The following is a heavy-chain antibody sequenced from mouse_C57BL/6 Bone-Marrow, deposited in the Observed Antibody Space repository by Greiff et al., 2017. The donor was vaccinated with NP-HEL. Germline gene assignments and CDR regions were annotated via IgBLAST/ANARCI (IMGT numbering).Heavy chain of an antibody. V-gene: IGHV14-2*01. Sequence: VQLKQSGAELVKPGASVKLSCTASGFNIKDYYMHWVKQRTEQGLEWIGRIDPEDGETKYAPQFQGKATIPADTSYNTAYLQLSSLTSEDTAVYYCARDYGNWGAMEYWGQGTSVTVSS. CDR2: IDPEDGET. CDR1: GFNIKDYY. J-gene: IGHJ4*01. D-gene: IGHD2-1*01. CDR3: ARDYGNWGAMEY.